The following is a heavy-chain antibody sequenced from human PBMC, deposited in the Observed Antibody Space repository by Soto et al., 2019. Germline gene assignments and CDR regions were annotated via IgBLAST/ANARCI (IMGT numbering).Heavy chain of an antibody. CDR2: ISWNSGSI. V-gene: IGHV3-9*01. Sequence: GGSLRLSCAASGFTFDDYAMHWVRQAPGKGLEWVSGISWNSGSIGYADSVKGRFTISRDNAKNSLYLQMNSLRAEDTALYYCAKTGKVVYWGQGTLVTVSS. CDR3: AKTGKVVY. D-gene: IGHD7-27*01. J-gene: IGHJ4*02. CDR1: GFTFDDYA.